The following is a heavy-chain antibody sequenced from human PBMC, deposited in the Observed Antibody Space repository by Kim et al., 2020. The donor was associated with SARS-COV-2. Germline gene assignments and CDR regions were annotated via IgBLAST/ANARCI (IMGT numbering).Heavy chain of an antibody. CDR1: GGSISSYY. CDR2: IYYSGST. J-gene: IGHJ4*02. D-gene: IGHD5-18*01. V-gene: IGHV4-59*12. CDR3: AREDGYGFDY. Sequence: SETLSLTCTVSGGSISSYYWSWIRQPPGKGLEWIGYIYYSGSTNSNPSLKSRVTISVDTSKNQFSLKLSSGTAADTAVYYCAREDGYGFDYWGQGTLVTVSS.